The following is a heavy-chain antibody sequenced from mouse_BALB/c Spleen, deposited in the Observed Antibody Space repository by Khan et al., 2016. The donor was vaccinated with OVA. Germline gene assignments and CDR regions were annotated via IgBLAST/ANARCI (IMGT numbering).Heavy chain of an antibody. CDR2: INPHIGET. V-gene: IGHV1-20*02. Sequence: EVQLQESGPELVRPGASVKISCKASGYSFTGYFMNWVMQSHGKSLEWIGRINPHIGETFYNQRFKDKATLTVDESSSTAHMELRSLASEDSAVYYCTRIDRSDFDYWGQGTTLTVSS. CDR1: GYSFTGYF. J-gene: IGHJ2*01. CDR3: TRIDRSDFDY. D-gene: IGHD1-1*01.